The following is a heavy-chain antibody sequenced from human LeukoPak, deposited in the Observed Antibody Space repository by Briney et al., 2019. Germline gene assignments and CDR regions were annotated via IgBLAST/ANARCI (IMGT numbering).Heavy chain of an antibody. J-gene: IGHJ4*02. CDR3: ARQGGYSFPRYYFDY. CDR2: IKQGGSEK. V-gene: IGHV3-7*01. Sequence: GGSLRLSCAASGFTFRSYWMSWVRQAPGKGLEWVANIKQGGSEKYYVDSVKGRFTISRDNAKNSLYLQMNSLRAEDTAVYYCARQGGYSFPRYYFDYWGQGTLVTVSS. CDR1: GFTFRSYW. D-gene: IGHD5-18*01.